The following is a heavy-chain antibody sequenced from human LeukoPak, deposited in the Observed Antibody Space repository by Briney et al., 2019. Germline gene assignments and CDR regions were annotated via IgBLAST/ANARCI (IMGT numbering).Heavy chain of an antibody. CDR2: IYYSGST. J-gene: IGHJ5*02. CDR1: GGSISSGDYY. CDR3: ARRSRVQGDYLYNWCYP. V-gene: IGHV4-61*08. Sequence: PSETLSLTCTVSGGSISSGDYYWSWIRRPPGKGLEWIGYIYYSGSTNYNPSLKSRVTISVDTSKNQFSLKLSSVTAADTAVYYCARRSRVQGDYLYNWCYPWGQGTLVTVSS. D-gene: IGHD4-17*01.